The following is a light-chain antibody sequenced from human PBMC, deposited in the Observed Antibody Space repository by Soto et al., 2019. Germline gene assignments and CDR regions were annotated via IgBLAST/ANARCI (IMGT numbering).Light chain of an antibody. V-gene: IGKV1-9*01. J-gene: IGKJ4*01. Sequence: DIHLTQSPSLLSASVGDRVTITCRASQSISQYLTLYHQKPGKAPKLLIYAATGLRGGVPSRFSSSGAAAEFIPIISSLQHEDFATYYYQQVNSYPLTFGGGTKV. CDR3: QQVNSYPLT. CDR1: QSISQY. CDR2: AAT.